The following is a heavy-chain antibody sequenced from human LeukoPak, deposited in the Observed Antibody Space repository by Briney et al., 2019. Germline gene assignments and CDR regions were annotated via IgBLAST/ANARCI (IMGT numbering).Heavy chain of an antibody. J-gene: IGHJ5*02. CDR2: IYYSGST. CDR3: AVVPAAIGWFDP. V-gene: IGHV4-59*01. Sequence: SETLSLTCTVSGGSISSYYWSWIRKPPGKGLEWIGYIYYSGSTNYNPSLKSRVTISVDTSKNQFSLKLSSVTAADTAVYYCAVVPAAIGWFDPWGQGTLVTVSS. CDR1: GGSISSYY. D-gene: IGHD2-2*02.